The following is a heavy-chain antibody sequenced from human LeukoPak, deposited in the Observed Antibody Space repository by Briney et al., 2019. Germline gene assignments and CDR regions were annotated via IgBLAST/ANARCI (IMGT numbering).Heavy chain of an antibody. CDR1: GYTFTSYG. V-gene: IGHV1-18*01. CDR3: ARGIFGYSSGWYYYCGMDV. J-gene: IGHJ6*02. CDR2: ISAYNGNT. D-gene: IGHD6-19*01. Sequence: ASVKVSCKASGYTFTSYGISWVRQAPGQGLEWMGWISAYNGNTNYAQKLQGRVTMTTDTSTSTAYMELRSLRSDDTAVYYCARGIFGYSSGWYYYCGMDVWGQGTTVTVSS.